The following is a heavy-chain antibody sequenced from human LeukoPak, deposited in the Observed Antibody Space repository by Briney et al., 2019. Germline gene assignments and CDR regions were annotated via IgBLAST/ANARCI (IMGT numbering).Heavy chain of an antibody. V-gene: IGHV1-2*06. CDR2: INPNSGGT. CDR3: ARDPRADTAMAFDY. Sequence: ASVKVSCKASGYTFTGYYMHWVRQAPGQGLEWMGRINPNSGGTNYAQKFQGRVTMTRDTSISTAYMELSSLRSEDTAVYYCARDPRADTAMAFDYWGQGTLVTVSS. J-gene: IGHJ4*02. CDR1: GYTFTGYY. D-gene: IGHD5-18*01.